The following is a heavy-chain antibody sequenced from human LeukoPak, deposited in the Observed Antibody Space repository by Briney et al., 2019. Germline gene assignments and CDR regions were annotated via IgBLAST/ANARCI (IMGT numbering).Heavy chain of an antibody. V-gene: IGHV3-23*01. Sequence: GGSLRLSCAASGLTFSSYAMSWVRQAPGKGLEWVSAISGSGGSTYYADSVKGRFTISRDNSKNTLYLQMNSLRAEDTAVYYCASAQWFGEPIGDYWGQGTLVTVSS. CDR2: ISGSGGST. CDR1: GLTFSSYA. CDR3: ASAQWFGEPIGDY. D-gene: IGHD3-10*01. J-gene: IGHJ4*02.